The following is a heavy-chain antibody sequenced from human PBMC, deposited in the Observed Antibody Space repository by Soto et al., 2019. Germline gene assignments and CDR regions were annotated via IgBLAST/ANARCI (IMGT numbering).Heavy chain of an antibody. Sequence: PGGSLRLSCGVSGFTLSRYTMHWVRQAPGKGLEWVALILSDGSAKYYADSVKGRFTISGDDSLYLGMTSLRGEDTAVYYCARGGYCSGGSCLDGMDVWGQGTTVTVSS. CDR1: GFTLSRYT. CDR3: ARGGYCSGGSCLDGMDV. CDR2: ILSDGSAK. D-gene: IGHD2-15*01. V-gene: IGHV3-30-3*01. J-gene: IGHJ6*02.